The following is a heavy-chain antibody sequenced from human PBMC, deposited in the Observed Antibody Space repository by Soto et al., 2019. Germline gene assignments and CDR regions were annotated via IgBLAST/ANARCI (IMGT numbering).Heavy chain of an antibody. V-gene: IGHV1-3*01. CDR1: GYTCTDYA. CDR2: INAGNGNT. CDR3: ARDWNHRASPIYYFDY. J-gene: IGHJ4*02. Sequence: QIHLVQSGAEVKKPVASVKVSCQASGYTCTDYAMHCVRQATVQRLEWMGWINAGNGNTKYSQKFQGRVTITRDTSASTAYMELRSLRPEDTAVYSCARDWNHRASPIYYFDYWGQGTLVTVSS. D-gene: IGHD1-1*01.